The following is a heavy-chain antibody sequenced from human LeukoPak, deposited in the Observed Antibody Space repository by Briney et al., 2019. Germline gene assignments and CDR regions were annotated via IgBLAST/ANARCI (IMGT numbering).Heavy chain of an antibody. CDR3: ARDYKGLSEY. Sequence: GGSLRLSCAASGFTFSSYSMNWVRQAPGKGLEWVSSISSDSNYIYYADSVKGRFTISRDNAKDSLYLHMNTLRAEDTAVYYCARDYKGLSEYWGQGTLVTASS. CDR1: GFTFSSYS. V-gene: IGHV3-21*01. D-gene: IGHD1-1*01. CDR2: ISSDSNYI. J-gene: IGHJ4*02.